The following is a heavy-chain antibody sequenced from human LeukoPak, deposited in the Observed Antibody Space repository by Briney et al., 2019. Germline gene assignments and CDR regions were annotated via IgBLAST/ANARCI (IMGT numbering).Heavy chain of an antibody. CDR3: AKDLTTLTLGKDY. J-gene: IGHJ4*02. CDR2: ISSDGNDE. D-gene: IGHD4-17*01. Sequence: SGGSLSLSCAASGFTFSNFGMHWGRQAPGKGLEWVAGISSDGNDEYYANAVKGRFTISRDNSMNTLYLQMNRLRAEDTAIYYCAKDLTTLTLGKDYWGQGTLVTVSS. CDR1: GFTFSNFG. V-gene: IGHV3-30*18.